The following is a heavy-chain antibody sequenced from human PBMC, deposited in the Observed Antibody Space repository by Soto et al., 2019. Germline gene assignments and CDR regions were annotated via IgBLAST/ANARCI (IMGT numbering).Heavy chain of an antibody. D-gene: IGHD3-9*01. V-gene: IGHV3-23*01. J-gene: IGHJ4*02. CDR1: GFTFSSYG. Sequence: GGSLRLSCAASGFTFSSYGMHWVRQAPGKGLEWVSAISGSGGSTYYADSVKGRFTISRDNSKNTLYLQMNSLRAEDTAVYYCANPNYDILTGYYTPNPRDFDYWGQGTLVTLSS. CDR2: ISGSGGST. CDR3: ANPNYDILTGYYTPNPRDFDY.